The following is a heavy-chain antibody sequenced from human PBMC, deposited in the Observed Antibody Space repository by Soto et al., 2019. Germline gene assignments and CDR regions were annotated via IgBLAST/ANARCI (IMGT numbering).Heavy chain of an antibody. CDR1: GGSFSSCA. Sequence: QVQLVQSGAEVKKPGSSVKVSCRACGGSFSSCAFSWVRQVPGQGLEWMGGIIPSFDTANYAQKFQGRVTITADESTSTAYMELSSLTSEDTAVYFCARPHSGGVIIPFDYWGQGTLVTVSS. CDR3: ARPHSGGVIIPFDY. CDR2: IIPSFDTA. J-gene: IGHJ4*02. D-gene: IGHD3-16*02. V-gene: IGHV1-69*12.